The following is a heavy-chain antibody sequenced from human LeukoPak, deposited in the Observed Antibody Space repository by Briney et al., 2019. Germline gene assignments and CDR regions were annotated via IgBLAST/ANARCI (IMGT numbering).Heavy chain of an antibody. CDR1: GFTFSSYW. Sequence: PGGSLRLSCAASGFTFSSYWMSWVRQAPGKGLEWVANIKQDGSEKYYVDSVKGRFTISRDNAKNSLYPQMNSLRAEDTAVYYCAREFTRQWFGATGMDVWGQGTTVTVSS. CDR3: AREFTRQWFGATGMDV. V-gene: IGHV3-7*03. J-gene: IGHJ6*02. CDR2: IKQDGSEK. D-gene: IGHD3-10*01.